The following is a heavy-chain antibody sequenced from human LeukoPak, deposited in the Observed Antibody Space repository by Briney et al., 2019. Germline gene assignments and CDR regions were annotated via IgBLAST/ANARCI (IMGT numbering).Heavy chain of an antibody. CDR1: GFTFNDYA. CDR3: AKGIYDYALDF. J-gene: IGHJ4*02. CDR2: ISASGSNT. Sequence: GGSLRLSCAASGFTFNDYAMTWVRQALGKGLEWVSLISASGSNTYYAGSVKGRFFISRDNSKNTLNLQMSSLRAEDTALYYCAKGIYDYALDFWGQGALVTVSS. D-gene: IGHD4/OR15-4a*01. V-gene: IGHV3-23*01.